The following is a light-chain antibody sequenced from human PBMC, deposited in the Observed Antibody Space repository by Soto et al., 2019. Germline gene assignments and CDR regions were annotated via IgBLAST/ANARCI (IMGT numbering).Light chain of an antibody. Sequence: QSALTQPASVSASPEQSITISCTGTNSDVGGYNYVSWYQQHPGKAPKLMIYEVTDRPSGVSNRFSGSRSGNTASLTISGLQAEDEADYYCSSYTSSATLVFGTGTKVTVL. CDR2: EVT. V-gene: IGLV2-14*01. CDR1: NSDVGGYNY. J-gene: IGLJ1*01. CDR3: SSYTSSATLV.